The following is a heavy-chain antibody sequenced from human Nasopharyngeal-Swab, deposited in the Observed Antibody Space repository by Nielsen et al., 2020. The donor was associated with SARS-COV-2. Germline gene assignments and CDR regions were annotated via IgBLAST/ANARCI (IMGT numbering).Heavy chain of an antibody. CDR2: ISRPSHGGTP. Sequence: GESLKISCTTSGFTFGDFAVTWVRQAPGRGLEWLGFISRPSHGGTPEYAPSVKGRFIISRDDSKNTAYLHMNSLKTDDTATYYCTPSPDYWGPGSLVTVSS. J-gene: IGHJ4*02. V-gene: IGHV3-49*04. CDR3: TPSPDY. CDR1: GFTFGDFA.